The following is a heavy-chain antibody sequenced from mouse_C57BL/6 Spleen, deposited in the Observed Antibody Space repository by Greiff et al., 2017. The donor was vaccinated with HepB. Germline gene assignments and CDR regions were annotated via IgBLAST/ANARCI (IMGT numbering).Heavy chain of an antibody. CDR2: IYPRDGST. V-gene: IGHV1-85*01. CDR1: GYTFTSYD. Sequence: VQGVESGPELVKPGASVKLSCKASGYTFTSYDINWVKQRPGQGLEWIGWIYPRDGSTKYNEKFKGKATLTVDTSSSTAYMELHSLTSEDSAVYFCARGDFEYFDVWGTGTTVTVSS. J-gene: IGHJ1*03. CDR3: ARGDFEYFDV.